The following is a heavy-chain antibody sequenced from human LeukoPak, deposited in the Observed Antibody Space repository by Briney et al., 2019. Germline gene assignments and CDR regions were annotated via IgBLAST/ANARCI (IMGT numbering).Heavy chain of an antibody. J-gene: IGHJ4*02. CDR2: IKSKASGETT. V-gene: IGHV3-49*04. Sequence: QPGRSLRLSCTGSGFTFGDYAVSWVRQAPGKGLEWVSSIKSKASGETTEYAASVKGRSTITRDDSRSIAYLQMESLKTEDTAVYYCTREGYWGQGTLVTVSS. CDR1: GFTFGDYA. CDR3: TREGY.